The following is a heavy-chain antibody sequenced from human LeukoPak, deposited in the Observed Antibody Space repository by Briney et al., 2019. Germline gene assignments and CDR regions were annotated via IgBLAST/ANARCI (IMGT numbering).Heavy chain of an antibody. Sequence: GGSLRLSCAASGFTFSSYILNWVRQAPGKGLEWVSSISSSTTYIYYADSVKGRFTISRDNAKNSLSLQMNSLRAEDTAVYYCARGPNEFDYWGQGTLVTVSS. J-gene: IGHJ4*02. CDR3: ARGPNEFDY. D-gene: IGHD2-8*01. CDR2: ISSSTTYI. CDR1: GFTFSSYI. V-gene: IGHV3-21*01.